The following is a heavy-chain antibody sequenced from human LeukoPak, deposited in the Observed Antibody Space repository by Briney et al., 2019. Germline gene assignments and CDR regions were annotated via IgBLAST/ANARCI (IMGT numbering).Heavy chain of an antibody. V-gene: IGHV4-4*07. CDR1: GGSISGYY. CDR3: ARESGSMRWFDP. D-gene: IGHD6-25*01. Sequence: PSETLSLTCTVSGGSISGYYWSWIRQPAGKGLEWIGRMSTSGNSNYIPSLVSRVAMSVDTSTNQFSLNLSSVTAADTAVYYCARESGSMRWFDPWGQGTLVTVSS. J-gene: IGHJ5*02. CDR2: MSTSGNS.